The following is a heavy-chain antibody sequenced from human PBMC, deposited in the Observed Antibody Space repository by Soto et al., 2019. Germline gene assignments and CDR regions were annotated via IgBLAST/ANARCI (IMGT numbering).Heavy chain of an antibody. CDR1: GFTFSSYW. CDR3: ARWSPRLRYFDWGLDY. J-gene: IGHJ4*02. CDR2: IKQDGSEK. Sequence: EVQLVESGGGLVQPGGSLRLSCAASGFTFSSYWMSWVRQAPGKGLEWVANIKQDGSEKYYVDSVKGRFTISRDNAKNSLYLQMNSLRAEDTAVYYRARWSPRLRYFDWGLDYWGQGTLVTVSS. D-gene: IGHD3-9*01. V-gene: IGHV3-7*05.